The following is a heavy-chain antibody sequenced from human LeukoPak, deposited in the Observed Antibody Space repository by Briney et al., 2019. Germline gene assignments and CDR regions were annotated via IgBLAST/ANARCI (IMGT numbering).Heavy chain of an antibody. V-gene: IGHV3-48*03. D-gene: IGHD5-18*01. J-gene: IGHJ4*02. CDR2: ISSSGSTI. Sequence: GGSLRLSCAASGFTFSSYEMNWVRQAPGKGLEWVSYISSSGSTIYYADSVKGRFTISRDNAKNSLYLQMNSLRAEDTAVYYCARVSRLWLAFDYWGQGTLVTVSS. CDR1: GFTFSSYE. CDR3: ARVSRLWLAFDY.